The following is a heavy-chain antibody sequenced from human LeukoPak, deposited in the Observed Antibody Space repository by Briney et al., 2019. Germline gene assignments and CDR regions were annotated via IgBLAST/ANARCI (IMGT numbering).Heavy chain of an antibody. D-gene: IGHD3-10*01. Sequence: GESLQISCQGSGYSFSSYWIGWVRQMPGKGLEWMGIIYPGDSDTRYSPSFQGQVTISADKSISTAYLQWSSLKALDTAMYYCARHYYASGSYYNDYWGQGTLVTVSS. J-gene: IGHJ4*02. CDR3: ARHYYASGSYYNDY. CDR1: GYSFSSYW. CDR2: IYPGDSDT. V-gene: IGHV5-51*01.